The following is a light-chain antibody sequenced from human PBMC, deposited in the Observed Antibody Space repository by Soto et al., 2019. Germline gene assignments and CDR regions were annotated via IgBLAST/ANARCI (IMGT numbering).Light chain of an antibody. CDR3: SAYRDNISLH. CDR2: GVN. V-gene: IGLV2-14*01. CDR1: SRDIGGHHF. Sequence: QSVLTQPAPVSGSPGQSITISCTGTSRDIGGHHFVSWYQHHPGKAPKLLIYGVNDRPSAVSIRFSGSKAGNTASLTISRLQAEDEAYYYCSAYRDNISLHFGGGTKLTVL. J-gene: IGLJ2*01.